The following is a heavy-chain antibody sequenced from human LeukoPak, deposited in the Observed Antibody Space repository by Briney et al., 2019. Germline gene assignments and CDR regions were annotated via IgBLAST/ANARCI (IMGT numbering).Heavy chain of an antibody. CDR1: GLTFSSYA. J-gene: IGHJ4*02. D-gene: IGHD1-14*01. CDR2: ISGSGGST. V-gene: IGHV3-23*01. Sequence: GGSLRLSCAASGLTFSSYAMTWVRQAPGKGLEWVSGISGSGGSTFYAASVKGRFTISRDNPKNTLYLQMDSLRAEDTAVYYCANAPLDGLPLYWGEGTLVTVSS. CDR3: ANAPLDGLPLY.